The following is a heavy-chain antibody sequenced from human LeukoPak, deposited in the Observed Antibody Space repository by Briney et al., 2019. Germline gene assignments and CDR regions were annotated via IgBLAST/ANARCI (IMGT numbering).Heavy chain of an antibody. D-gene: IGHD1-1*01. J-gene: IGHJ5*02. V-gene: IGHV3-23*01. CDR1: GFTFSSYA. CDR3: ATKRGQGTLLNYNWFDP. Sequence: GGSLRLSCAASGFTFSSYAMYWVRQAPGKGLEWVSAISGGKDSTYYADSVKGRFTISRDNSRSTLYLQMNSLRAEDTAIYYCATKRGQGTLLNYNWFDPWGQGTLVTVSS. CDR2: ISGGKDST.